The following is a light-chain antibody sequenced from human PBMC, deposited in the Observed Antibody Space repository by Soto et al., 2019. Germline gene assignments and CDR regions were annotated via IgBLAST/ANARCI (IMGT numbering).Light chain of an antibody. CDR2: GAS. J-gene: IGKJ1*01. CDR3: QQYGSSPRT. V-gene: IGKV3-20*01. CDR1: QSVSSSY. Sequence: EIGLTQSPGTLSLSPGERATLSCRASQSVSSSYLAWYQQKPGQPPRLLIYGASSRATGIPDRFSGSGSGTDFTLTISRLEPEDFAVYYCQQYGSSPRTFGQGTKVEIK.